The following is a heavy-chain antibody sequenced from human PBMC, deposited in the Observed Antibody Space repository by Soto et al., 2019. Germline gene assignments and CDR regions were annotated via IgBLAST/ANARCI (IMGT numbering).Heavy chain of an antibody. V-gene: IGHV1-69*12. CDR2: IIPTFGTA. D-gene: IGHD2-15*01. J-gene: IGHJ6*02. CDR3: ARGSGGSSYYYDGMDV. CDR1: GGTFSSYA. Sequence: QVQLVQSGAEVKKPGSSVKVSCKASGGTFSSYAINWVRQAPGQGLEWMGGIIPTFGTANYAQKFQGRVTITADESTSTAYMERSSLRSEDTAVYYCARGSGGSSYYYDGMDVWGQGTTVTVSS.